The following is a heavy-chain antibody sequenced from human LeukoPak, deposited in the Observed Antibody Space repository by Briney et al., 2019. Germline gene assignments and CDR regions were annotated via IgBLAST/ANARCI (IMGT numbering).Heavy chain of an antibody. J-gene: IGHJ5*02. CDR2: IYYSGST. Sequence: KSSETLSLTCTVSGGSISSSSYYWGWIRQPPGKGLEWIGSIYYSGSTYYNPSLKSRVTISVDTSKNQFSLKLSSVTAADTAVYYCARHRGYCSSTSCPASWFDPWGQGTLVTVSS. CDR1: GGSISSSSYY. CDR3: ARHRGYCSSTSCPASWFDP. V-gene: IGHV4-39*01. D-gene: IGHD2-2*01.